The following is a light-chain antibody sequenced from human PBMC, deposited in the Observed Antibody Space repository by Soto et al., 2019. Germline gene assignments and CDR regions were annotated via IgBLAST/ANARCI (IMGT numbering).Light chain of an antibody. CDR3: QQYNSYSWP. CDR1: QTITRS. J-gene: IGKJ1*01. Sequence: DIQMTQSPSTLSASVGDRVTITCRASQTITRSMAWYQQKPGKAPKLLIYDASTLESGVPSRFSGSRSGTEFTLTISSLQPDDFATYYCQQYNSYSWPFGQGTRWIS. CDR2: DAS. V-gene: IGKV1-5*01.